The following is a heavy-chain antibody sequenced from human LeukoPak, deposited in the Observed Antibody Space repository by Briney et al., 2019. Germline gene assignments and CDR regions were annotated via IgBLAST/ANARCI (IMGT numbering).Heavy chain of an antibody. V-gene: IGHV1-46*01. Sequence: ASVKVSCKASGYTFTSYYMHWVRQAPGQGLEWMGIINPSGGSTSYARKFQGRVTMTRDTSTSTVYMELSSLRSEDTAVYYCARAMLLTYYYDSSGYYYSPYFDYWGQGTLVTVSS. CDR2: INPSGGST. CDR3: ARAMLLTYYYDSSGYYYSPYFDY. J-gene: IGHJ4*02. D-gene: IGHD3-22*01. CDR1: GYTFTSYY.